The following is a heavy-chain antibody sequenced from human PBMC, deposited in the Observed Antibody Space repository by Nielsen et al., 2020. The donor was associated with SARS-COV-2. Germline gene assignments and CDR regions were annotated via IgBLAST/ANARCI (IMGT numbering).Heavy chain of an antibody. Sequence: WVRQAPGLGLEWMGRVVPLADMTNYAQKFQGRVTITADESTSTAYMELSSLRSEDTAVYYCARGAAARRFYYYYYYMDVWGKGTTVTVSS. V-gene: IGHV1-69*01. CDR2: VVPLADMT. J-gene: IGHJ6*03. D-gene: IGHD6-6*01. CDR3: ARGAAARRFYYYYYYMDV.